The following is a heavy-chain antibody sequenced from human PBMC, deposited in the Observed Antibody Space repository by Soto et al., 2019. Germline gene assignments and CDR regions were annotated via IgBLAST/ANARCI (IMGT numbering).Heavy chain of an antibody. CDR2: IWYDGSNK. D-gene: IGHD6-19*01. V-gene: IGHV3-33*01. Sequence: VGSLRLSCAASGFTFSSYGMHWVRQAPGKGLERVAVIWYDGSNKYYAESVKGRFTISRDNSKNTLYLQMNNLRAEDTAVYYCARDSHVGSGWQLTADYWGQGTLVTVSS. CDR1: GFTFSSYG. J-gene: IGHJ4*02. CDR3: ARDSHVGSGWQLTADY.